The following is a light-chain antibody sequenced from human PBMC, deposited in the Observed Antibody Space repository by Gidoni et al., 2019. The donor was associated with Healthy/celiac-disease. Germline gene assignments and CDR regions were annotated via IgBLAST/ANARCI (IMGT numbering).Light chain of an antibody. J-gene: IGKJ5*01. CDR2: DAS. CDR3: QQRSNWPPD. V-gene: IGKV3-11*01. CDR1: QSVSSY. Sequence: EIVLTPSPPTLSSSTGERATLPCRASQSVSSYLAWYQQKPGQAPKLLIYDASSRDTGIPARFSGSGSGTDFTLTISSLEPEDFAVYYCQQRSNWPPDFXQXTRLEIK.